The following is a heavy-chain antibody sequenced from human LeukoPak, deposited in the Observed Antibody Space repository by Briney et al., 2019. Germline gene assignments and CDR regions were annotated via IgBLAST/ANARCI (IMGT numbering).Heavy chain of an antibody. V-gene: IGHV3-23*01. CDR1: GFTFSSYA. J-gene: IGHJ4*02. D-gene: IGHD1-14*01. CDR3: ARGFTGASDY. CDR2: ISGSGDRT. Sequence: GGSLRLSCAASGFTFSSYAMSWVRQAPGKGLEWVSAISGSGDRTYYPDSVKGRFTISRDNSKNTLYLQMTSLRVEDTAIYYCARGFTGASDYWGQGTLVTVSS.